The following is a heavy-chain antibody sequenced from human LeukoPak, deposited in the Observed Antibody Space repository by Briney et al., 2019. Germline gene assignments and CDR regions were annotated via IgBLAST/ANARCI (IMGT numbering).Heavy chain of an antibody. CDR1: GYSFTSYW. V-gene: IGHV5-51*01. Sequence: GKSLKISCKGSGYSFTSYWIGWVRHLPGKGLDCMGIFYPGDSDTRYSPSFQGQVTISADKSISTAYLQWSSLKASDTAMYYCARQDIVVVPAANGAFDIWGQGTMVTVSS. CDR2: FYPGDSDT. D-gene: IGHD2-2*01. J-gene: IGHJ3*02. CDR3: ARQDIVVVPAANGAFDI.